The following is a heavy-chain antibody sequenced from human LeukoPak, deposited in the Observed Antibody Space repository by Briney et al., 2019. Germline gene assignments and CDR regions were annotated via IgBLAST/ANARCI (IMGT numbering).Heavy chain of an antibody. V-gene: IGHV1-2*02. CDR3: ARGYSSGWYQGEYFDY. J-gene: IGHJ4*02. D-gene: IGHD6-19*01. CDR2: INPNSGGT. Sequence: ASVKVSCKASGYTFTGYYMHWVRQAPGQGLEWMGWINPNSGGTNYAQKLQGRVTMTRDTSISTAYMELSRLRSDDTAVYYCARGYSSGWYQGEYFDYWGQGTLVTVSS. CDR1: GYTFTGYY.